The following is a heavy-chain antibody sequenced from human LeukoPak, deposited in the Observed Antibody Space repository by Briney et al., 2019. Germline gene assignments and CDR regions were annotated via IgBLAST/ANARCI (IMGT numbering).Heavy chain of an antibody. J-gene: IGHJ5*02. Sequence: SETLSLTCTVSGVSISTYYWTWIRQPPGKGLEWIGNIDYSGNTKYNPSLKSRVTISVDTSKNQFSLKLSSVTAADTAVYYCAKVVVVAATNWFDPWGQGTLVTVSS. D-gene: IGHD2-15*01. CDR1: GVSISTYY. CDR3: AKVVVVAATNWFDP. V-gene: IGHV4-59*04. CDR2: IDYSGNT.